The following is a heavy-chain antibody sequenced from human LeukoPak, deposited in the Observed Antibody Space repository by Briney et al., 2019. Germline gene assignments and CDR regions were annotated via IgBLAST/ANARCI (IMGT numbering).Heavy chain of an antibody. CDR1: GFTLSSYG. J-gene: IGHJ4*02. CDR3: AKGGDSGGYYPGY. D-gene: IGHD3-22*01. Sequence: GGSLRLSCAASGFTLSSYGMHWVRQAPGKGLEWVAFIRYDGSNKYYADSVKGRFTISRDNSKNTLYLQMNSLRAEDTAVYYCAKGGDSGGYYPGYWGQGTLVTVSS. CDR2: IRYDGSNK. V-gene: IGHV3-30*02.